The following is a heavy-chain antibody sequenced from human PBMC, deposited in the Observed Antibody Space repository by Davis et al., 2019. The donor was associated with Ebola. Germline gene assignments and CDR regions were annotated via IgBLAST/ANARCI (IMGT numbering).Heavy chain of an antibody. CDR1: GGSFSGYY. Sequence: SETLSLTCAVYGGSFSGYYWSWIRQPPGKGLEWIGEINHSGSTNYNPSLKSRVTISVDKSKNQFSLKLSSVTAADTAVYYCARGDGYYYDSSGYYRNYGMDVWGQGTTVTVSS. J-gene: IGHJ6*02. D-gene: IGHD3-22*01. CDR3: ARGDGYYYDSSGYYRNYGMDV. CDR2: INHSGST. V-gene: IGHV4-34*01.